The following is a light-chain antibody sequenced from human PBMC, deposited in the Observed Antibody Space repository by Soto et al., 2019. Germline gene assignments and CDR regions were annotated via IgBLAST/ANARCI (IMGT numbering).Light chain of an antibody. CDR2: DAS. J-gene: IGKJ1*01. V-gene: IGKV1-5*01. CDR3: QHYNSYSEA. CDR1: QSISSW. Sequence: DIQITQSPSNLSAPAGDRVTTTCRARQSISSWLAWCHQKPGKTPKHLIYDASSFESGVPSTFSGSGSGTEFTLTISSLQPDDFATYYCQHYNSYSEAFGQGTKVDIK.